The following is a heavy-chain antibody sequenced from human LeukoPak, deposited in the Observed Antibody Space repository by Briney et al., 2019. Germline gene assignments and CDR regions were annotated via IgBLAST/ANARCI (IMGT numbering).Heavy chain of an antibody. Sequence: SETLSLTCTVSGGSISSHYWNWVRQPPGKELEWIGNVDYSGSTRHNPSLKSRATMSLDSSKNQFSLRLTSVTAADMAVYYCAMQVGIYGDYNNWFDPWGQGARVTVSS. CDR3: AMQVGIYGDYNNWFDP. CDR1: GGSISSHY. V-gene: IGHV4-59*08. J-gene: IGHJ5*02. D-gene: IGHD4-17*01. CDR2: VDYSGST.